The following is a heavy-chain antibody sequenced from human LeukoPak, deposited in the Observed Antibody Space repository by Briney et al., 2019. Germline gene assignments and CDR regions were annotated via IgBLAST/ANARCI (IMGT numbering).Heavy chain of an antibody. Sequence: ASVSVSCTASGYTFTSYDINWVRQATGQGLEWRGWGNPNSGNTGYAQKFQGRVTMSRNTSISTAYMELSSLRSEDTAVYYCARGGDYGDYLSYYYYYGMDVWGQGTTVTVSS. J-gene: IGHJ6*02. CDR2: GNPNSGNT. CDR1: GYTFTSYD. V-gene: IGHV1-8*01. CDR3: ARGGDYGDYLSYYYYYGMDV. D-gene: IGHD4-17*01.